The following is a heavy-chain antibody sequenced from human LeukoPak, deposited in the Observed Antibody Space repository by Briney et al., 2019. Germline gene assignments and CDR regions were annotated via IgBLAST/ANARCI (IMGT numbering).Heavy chain of an antibody. J-gene: IGHJ6*02. V-gene: IGHV1-69*04. CDR2: IIPILGIA. D-gene: IGHD1-26*01. CDR3: ARDKMGATDDYYYGMDV. Sequence: SVKVSCKASGGTFSSYAISWVRQAPGQGLEWMGRIIPILGIANYAQKFQGRVTITADKSTSTAYMELSSLRSEDTAVYYCARDKMGATDDYYYGMDVWGQGTTVTVSS. CDR1: GGTFSSYA.